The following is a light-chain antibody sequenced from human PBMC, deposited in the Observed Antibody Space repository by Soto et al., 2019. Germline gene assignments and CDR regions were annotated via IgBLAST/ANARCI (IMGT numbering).Light chain of an antibody. CDR2: KSS. J-gene: IGKJ1*01. CDR1: QTISSW. Sequence: DIQMTQSPSTLSGSVGDRVTITCRASQTISSWLAWYQQKPVKAPKLRIYKSSTLKSGVPSRFSGSGSGTEFTLTISSLQTDDFATYYCQHYNSYSEAFGQGPKVDLK. CDR3: QHYNSYSEA. V-gene: IGKV1-5*03.